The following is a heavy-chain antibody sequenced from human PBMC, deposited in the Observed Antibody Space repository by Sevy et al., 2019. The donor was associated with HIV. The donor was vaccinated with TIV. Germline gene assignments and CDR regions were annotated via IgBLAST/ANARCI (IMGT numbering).Heavy chain of an antibody. V-gene: IGHV4-30-2*01. D-gene: IGHD4-17*01. CDR1: GGSISSGGYS. CDR2: IYHTGNT. J-gene: IGHJ4*02. Sequence: SETLSLTCAVSGGSISSGGYSWNWIRQPPGKGLEWIGYIYHTGNTYYNPSLKSRVTITVDRSNNQLSLKLNSVTAADTAVYYCARAAARMTTVTHFDYWGQGTLVTVSS. CDR3: ARAAARMTTVTHFDY.